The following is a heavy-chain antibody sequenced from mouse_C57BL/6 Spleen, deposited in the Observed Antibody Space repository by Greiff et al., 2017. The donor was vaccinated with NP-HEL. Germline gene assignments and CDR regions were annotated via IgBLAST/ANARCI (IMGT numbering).Heavy chain of an antibody. CDR1: GFNIKDDY. Sequence: VQLQQSGAELVRPGASVKLSCTASGFNIKDDYMHWVKQRPEQGLEWIGWIDPENGDTEYASKFQGKATIAEDTSSNTAYLQLSSLTSEDTAVYYCTTEITTHCCAMDYWGQGTSVTVSS. CDR3: TTEITTHCCAMDY. V-gene: IGHV14-4*01. CDR2: IDPENGDT. D-gene: IGHD1-1*01. J-gene: IGHJ4*01.